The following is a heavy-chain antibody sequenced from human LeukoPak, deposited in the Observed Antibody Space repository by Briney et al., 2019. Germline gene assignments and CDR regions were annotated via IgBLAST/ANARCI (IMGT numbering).Heavy chain of an antibody. CDR1: GFTFSGSA. CDR2: IRSKANSYAT. Sequence: GGSLRLSCAASGFTFSGSAMHWVRQASGKELEWVGRIRSKANSYATAYAASVKGRFTISRDDSKNTAYLQMNSLKTEDTAVYYCTRPYYYDSSGYYQTGDYWGQGTLVTVSS. CDR3: TRPYYYDSSGYYQTGDY. V-gene: IGHV3-73*01. D-gene: IGHD3-22*01. J-gene: IGHJ4*02.